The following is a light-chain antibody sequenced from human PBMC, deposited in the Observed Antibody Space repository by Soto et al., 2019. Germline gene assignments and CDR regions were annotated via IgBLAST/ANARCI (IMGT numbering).Light chain of an antibody. CDR3: QQYDNLPYT. Sequence: DIEMTQSPSSLSASVGDRVTITCQASQDIRKFLNWFQQRPGAAPKLLIYAASNLETGVPSRFSAGGSGTHFTFTITSLQPEHTGTYFCQQYDNLPYTFAQGTKVEI. V-gene: IGKV1-33*01. CDR1: QDIRKF. J-gene: IGKJ2*01. CDR2: AAS.